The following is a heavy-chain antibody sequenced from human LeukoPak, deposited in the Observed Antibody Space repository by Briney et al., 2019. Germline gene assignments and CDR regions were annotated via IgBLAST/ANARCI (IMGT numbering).Heavy chain of an antibody. CDR3: ARVGYCSGGSCYPGYFDY. CDR1: VGTFSSYV. CDR2: IIPIFGTA. J-gene: IGHJ4*02. Sequence: SVKVSCKASVGTFSSYVISWVRQAPGQGVEWMGRIIPIFGTANNAQKFWGRVTITTDESTSPDYMELSSLRSEDTAVYYCARVGYCSGGSCYPGYFDYWGQGTLVTVSS. D-gene: IGHD2-15*01. V-gene: IGHV1-69*05.